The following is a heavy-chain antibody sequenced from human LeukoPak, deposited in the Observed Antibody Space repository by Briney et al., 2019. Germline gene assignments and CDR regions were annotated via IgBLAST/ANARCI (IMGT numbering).Heavy chain of an antibody. D-gene: IGHD3-10*01. J-gene: IGHJ4*02. CDR2: ISSSSSTI. V-gene: IGHV3-48*01. CDR1: GFIFSSYS. CDR3: ARDGWFGELSPYYFDC. Sequence: GGSLRLSCAASGFIFSSYSMNWVRQAPGKGLEWVSSISSSSSTIYYADSVKGRFTISRDNAKNSLYLQMNSLRAEDTAVYYCARDGWFGELSPYYFDCWGQGTLVTVSS.